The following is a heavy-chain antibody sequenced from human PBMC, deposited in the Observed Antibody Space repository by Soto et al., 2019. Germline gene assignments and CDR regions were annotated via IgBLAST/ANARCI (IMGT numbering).Heavy chain of an antibody. CDR3: AISGSYYASFGWFDP. CDR1: GGTFSSYA. V-gene: IGHV1-69*13. CDR2: IIPIFGTA. J-gene: IGHJ5*02. D-gene: IGHD1-26*01. Sequence: SVKASCKASGGTFSSYAISWVRQAPGQGLEWMGGIIPIFGTANYAQKFQGRVTITADESTSTAYMELSSLRSEDTAVYYCAISGSYYASFGWFDPWGQGTLVTVSS.